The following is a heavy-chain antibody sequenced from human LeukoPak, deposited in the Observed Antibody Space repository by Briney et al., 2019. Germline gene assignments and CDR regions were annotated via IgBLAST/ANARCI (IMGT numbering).Heavy chain of an antibody. J-gene: IGHJ4*02. CDR3: AKDRGAVAGYFDY. CDR2: ISFNSGNT. V-gene: IGHV3-9*01. CDR1: GFTFDHYS. D-gene: IGHD6-19*01. Sequence: GGSLRLSCAASGFTFDHYSMHWVRQAPGKGLEWVSGISFNSGNTGYADSVKGRFTISRDDARNSLYLQMNSLRPEDTALHYCAKDRGAVAGYFDYWGQGVLVTVSS.